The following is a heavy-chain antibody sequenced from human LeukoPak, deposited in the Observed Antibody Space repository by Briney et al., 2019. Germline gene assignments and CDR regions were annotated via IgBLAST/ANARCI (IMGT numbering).Heavy chain of an antibody. V-gene: IGHV1-69*05. CDR2: IIPIFGTA. J-gene: IGHJ5*02. D-gene: IGHD3-22*01. CDR1: GGTFSSYA. Sequence: ASVKVSCKASGGTFSSYAISWVRQAPGQGLEWMGRIIPIFGTANYAQKFQGRVTITTEESTSTAYMELSSLRSEDTAVYYCARGLGYDSSGYYNPWGQGTLVTVSS. CDR3: ARGLGYDSSGYYNP.